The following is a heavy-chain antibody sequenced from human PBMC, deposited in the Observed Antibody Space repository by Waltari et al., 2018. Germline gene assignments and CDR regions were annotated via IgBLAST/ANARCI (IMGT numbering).Heavy chain of an antibody. CDR1: GFTFTNYG. V-gene: IGHV3-23*01. D-gene: IGHD3-10*01. CDR2: VSGSGDKT. J-gene: IGHJ4*02. Sequence: EVQLLESGGGLVQPGGSLRLSCAASGFTFTNYGMSWVRQDPGKGLEWVSGVSGSGDKTYYGDSVKGRFTISRDNSKNTLDLQMNSLRAEDTAVYYCAKYGSGRFLDYWGQGILVTVSS. CDR3: AKYGSGRFLDY.